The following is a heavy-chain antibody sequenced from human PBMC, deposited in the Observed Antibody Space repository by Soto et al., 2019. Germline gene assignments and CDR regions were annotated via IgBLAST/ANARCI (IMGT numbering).Heavy chain of an antibody. CDR3: ARANYYGSPGDFDY. D-gene: IGHD3-10*01. CDR1: GFTFSSYS. V-gene: IGHV3-48*01. Sequence: PGGSLRFSCAASGFTFSSYSMNWVRQAPGKGLEWVSYISSSSSTIYYADSVKGRFTISRDNAKNSLYLQMNSLRAEDTAVYYCARANYYGSPGDFDYWGQGTLVTV. J-gene: IGHJ4*02. CDR2: ISSSSSTI.